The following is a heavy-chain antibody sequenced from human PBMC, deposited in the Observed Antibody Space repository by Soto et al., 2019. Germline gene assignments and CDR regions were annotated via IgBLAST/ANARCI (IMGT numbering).Heavy chain of an antibody. CDR2: IYRTGST. CDR1: GGSFTSNNW. J-gene: IGHJ4*02. Sequence: SETLSLTCAVSGGSFTSNNWWTWVRQPPGQGLEWIGEIYRTGSTNYNPSLKSRVTISLDKSENQFSLKVTSLTAADTAVYYCASRDPGTSVDYWGQGTQVTVSS. CDR3: ASRDPGTSVDY. D-gene: IGHD1-7*01. V-gene: IGHV4-4*02.